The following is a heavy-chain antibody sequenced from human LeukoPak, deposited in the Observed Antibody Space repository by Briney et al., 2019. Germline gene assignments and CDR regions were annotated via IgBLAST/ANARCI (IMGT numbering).Heavy chain of an antibody. V-gene: IGHV3-21*01. CDR1: GFTFSSYS. D-gene: IGHD2-21*02. Sequence: GGSLRLSCAASGFTFSSYSMNWVRQAPGKGLEWVSSISSSSSYIYYADSVKGRFTISRDNAKNSLYLQMNSLRAEDTAVYYCARDIPHCGGDCYPEDYYYYYYMDVWGKGTTVTVSS. CDR3: ARDIPHCGGDCYPEDYYYYYYMDV. CDR2: ISSSSSYI. J-gene: IGHJ6*03.